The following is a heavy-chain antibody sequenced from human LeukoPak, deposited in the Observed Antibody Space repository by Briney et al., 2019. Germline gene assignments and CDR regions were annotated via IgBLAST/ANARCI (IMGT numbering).Heavy chain of an antibody. CDR1: GGTFSSYA. CDR2: IIPIFGTA. J-gene: IGHJ6*03. V-gene: IGHV1-69*13. CDR3: ARGYCSSTSCPNHHFYYYMDV. D-gene: IGHD2-2*01. Sequence: SVKVSCKASGGTFSSYAISWVRQAPGQGLEWMGGIIPIFGTANYAQKFQGRVTITADESTSTAYMELSSLRSEDTAVYYCARGYCSSTSCPNHHFYYYMDVWGKGTTVTVSS.